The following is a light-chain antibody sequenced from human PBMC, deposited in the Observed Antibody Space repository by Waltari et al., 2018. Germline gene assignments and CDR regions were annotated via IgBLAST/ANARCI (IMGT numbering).Light chain of an antibody. CDR2: GST. V-gene: IGLV1-40*01. CDR1: GSNIGAGYD. Sequence: QSVLTQPPSVSGAPGQRVTISCTGSGSNIGAGYDVHWYQQLPRAAPKLLIYGSTSRPVGVPDRFFGSTSGTSAFLAITGLQAEDEADYYCQSYDTTLSVVFGGGTKLTVL. J-gene: IGLJ3*02. CDR3: QSYDTTLSVV.